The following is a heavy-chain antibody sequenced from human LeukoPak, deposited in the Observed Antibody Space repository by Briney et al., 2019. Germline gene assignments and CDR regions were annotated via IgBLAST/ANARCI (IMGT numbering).Heavy chain of an antibody. D-gene: IGHD3-22*01. Sequence: GGSLRLSCAASGFTFSSYVMHWVRQAPGKGLEWVATISHDGGNEYYADSVKGRFTISRDDSKNTLSLQMNSLRPEDTAMYNCARSYQYASSDSYYSHFDYWGQGTLVTVSS. CDR1: GFTFSSYV. J-gene: IGHJ4*02. V-gene: IGHV3-30-3*01. CDR3: ARSYQYASSDSYYSHFDY. CDR2: ISHDGGNE.